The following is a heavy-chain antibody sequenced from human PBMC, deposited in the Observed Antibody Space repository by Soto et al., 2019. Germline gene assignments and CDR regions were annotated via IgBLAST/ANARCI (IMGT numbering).Heavy chain of an antibody. J-gene: IGHJ5*02. V-gene: IGHV3-48*02. CDR2: ISSSSSTI. CDR3: AREGTMVRGVSWFDP. CDR1: GFTFSSYS. D-gene: IGHD3-10*01. Sequence: GGSLRLSCAASGFTFSSYSMNWVRQAPGKGLEWVSYISSSSSTIYYADSVKGRFTISRDNAKNSLYLQMNSLRDEDTAVYYCAREGTMVRGVSWFDPWGQGTLVTVSS.